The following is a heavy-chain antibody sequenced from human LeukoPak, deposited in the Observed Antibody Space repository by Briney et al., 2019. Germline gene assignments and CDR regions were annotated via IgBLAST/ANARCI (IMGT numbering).Heavy chain of an antibody. Sequence: GSLRLSCAASGFTFSSYAMGWVRRAPGKGLEWVSGISSSGSGTYYADSVKGRFTISRDNSKNTLFLQMNSLRDEDTAVYSCAKALYTFGMEAYYLDSRGQGTLVIVSS. CDR3: AKALYTFGMEAYYLDS. V-gene: IGHV3-23*01. D-gene: IGHD5-18*01. CDR1: GFTFSSYA. CDR2: ISSSGSGT. J-gene: IGHJ4*02.